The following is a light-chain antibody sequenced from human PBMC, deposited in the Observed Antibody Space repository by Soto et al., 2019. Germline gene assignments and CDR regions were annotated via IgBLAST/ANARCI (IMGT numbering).Light chain of an antibody. CDR1: QSVGSNY. Sequence: EIVFTQSPSTLSVSPGESATLSCRASQSVGSNYLAWYQQRPGQAPRLLLYHTSKRATGIPDRFSGSGSGTEFTLTISRLEPEDFAFYYCQQHDTSLTWSFGQGPKVDIK. CDR2: HTS. V-gene: IGKV3-20*01. CDR3: QQHDTSLTWS. J-gene: IGKJ1*01.